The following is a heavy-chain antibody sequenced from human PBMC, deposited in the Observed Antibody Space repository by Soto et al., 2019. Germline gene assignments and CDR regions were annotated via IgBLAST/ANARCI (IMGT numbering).Heavy chain of an antibody. V-gene: IGHV4-34*01. D-gene: IGHD6-13*01. Sequence: PSETLSLTCAVYGGSFSGYYWSWIRQPPGKGLEWIGEINHSGSTNCNPSLKSRVTISVDTSKNQFSLKLSSVTAADTAVYYCARGSWGLYPSNYYYMDVWGKGTTVTVSS. CDR2: INHSGST. CDR3: ARGSWGLYPSNYYYMDV. CDR1: GGSFSGYY. J-gene: IGHJ6*03.